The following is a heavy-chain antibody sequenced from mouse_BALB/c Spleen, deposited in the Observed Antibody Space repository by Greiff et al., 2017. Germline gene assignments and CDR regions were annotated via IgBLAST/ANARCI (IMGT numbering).Heavy chain of an antibody. V-gene: IGHV5-9-4*01. D-gene: IGHD2-1*01. J-gene: IGHJ2*01. Sequence: EVQLVESGGGLVKPGGSLKLSCAASGFTFSSYAMSWVRQSPEKRLEWVAEISSGGSYTYYPDTVTGRFTISRDNAKNTLYLEMSSLRSEDTAMYYCARDDGNYDFDYWGQGTTLTVSS. CDR1: GFTFSSYA. CDR3: ARDDGNYDFDY. CDR2: ISSGGSYT.